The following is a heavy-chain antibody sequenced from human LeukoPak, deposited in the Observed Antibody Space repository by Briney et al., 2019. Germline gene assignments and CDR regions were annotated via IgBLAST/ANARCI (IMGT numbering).Heavy chain of an antibody. Sequence: GGSLRLSCAASGFTFSSYAMYWVRQAPGKGLGWVSTIGTASDTYYPGSVEGRFTLSRDNAKNSLYLQMNSLTAGDTAVYYCARGPPRGKYYYMDVWGKGTTVTVSS. D-gene: IGHD1-1*01. CDR3: ARGPPRGKYYYMDV. J-gene: IGHJ6*03. CDR2: IGTASDT. CDR1: GFTFSSYA. V-gene: IGHV3-13*01.